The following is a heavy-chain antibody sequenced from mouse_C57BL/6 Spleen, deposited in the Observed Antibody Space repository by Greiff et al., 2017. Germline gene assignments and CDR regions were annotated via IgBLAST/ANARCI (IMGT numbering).Heavy chain of an antibody. Sequence: QVQLQQPGAELVRPGSSVKLSCKASGYTFTSYWMHWVKQRPIQGLEWIGNIDPSDSETHYNQKFKDKATLTVDKSSSTAYMELRSLTSEDSAVYFCAREDDYPFAYWGQGTLVTVSA. CDR1: GYTFTSYW. CDR2: IDPSDSET. CDR3: AREDDYPFAY. J-gene: IGHJ3*01. V-gene: IGHV1-52*01. D-gene: IGHD2-4*01.